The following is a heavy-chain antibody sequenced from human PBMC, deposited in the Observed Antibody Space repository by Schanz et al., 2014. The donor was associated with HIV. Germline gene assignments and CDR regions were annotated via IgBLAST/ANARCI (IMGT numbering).Heavy chain of an antibody. CDR3: AKPEYDSRGNSQSHFDY. V-gene: IGHV3-23*01. CDR2: ISESGGRT. Sequence: MQLLESGGGLVQPGGSLRLSCSASGFTFDNYAMTWVRQAPGKGLEWVSSISESGGRTYYADSVNGRFTISRDNSKNTLYLQMTTLRIDDTAVYYCAKPEYDSRGNSQSHFDYWGQGTLVTVSS. J-gene: IGHJ4*02. D-gene: IGHD3-22*01. CDR1: GFTFDNYA.